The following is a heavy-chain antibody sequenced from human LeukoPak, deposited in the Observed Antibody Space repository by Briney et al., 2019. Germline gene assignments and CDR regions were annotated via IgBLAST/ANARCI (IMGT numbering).Heavy chain of an antibody. CDR1: GGFISSYY. CDR3: ARWGYYYDGSGLDY. J-gene: IGHJ4*02. Sequence: SETLSLTCTVSGGFISSYYWSWIRQPPGKGLEWIGYIYYSGSTNYNPSLKSRVTISVDTSKNQFSLKLSSVTAADTAVYYCARWGYYYDGSGLDYWGQGTLVTVSS. V-gene: IGHV4-59*12. D-gene: IGHD3-22*01. CDR2: IYYSGST.